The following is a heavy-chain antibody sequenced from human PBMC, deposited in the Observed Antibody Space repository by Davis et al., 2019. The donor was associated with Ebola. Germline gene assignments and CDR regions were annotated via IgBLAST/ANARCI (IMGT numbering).Heavy chain of an antibody. CDR2: IYYSGST. J-gene: IGHJ6*03. CDR1: GGSISRDGSY. D-gene: IGHD3-22*01. CDR3: ARDLRYDSSGYDYYFYMDV. V-gene: IGHV4-31*03. Sequence: PSETLSLTCTVSGGSISRDGSYWTWIRQLPGKGLVWIGYIYYSGSTYYKPSPKSRVTISLDTSKNKFSLNIYSVTAADTAVYFCARDLRYDSSGYDYYFYMDVWGKGTTVTVSS.